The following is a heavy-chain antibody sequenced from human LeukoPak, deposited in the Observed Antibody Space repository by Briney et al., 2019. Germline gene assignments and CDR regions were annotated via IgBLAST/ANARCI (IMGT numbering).Heavy chain of an antibody. CDR3: ARYGKSGTYSHGFDI. CDR2: IYPGDSDT. Sequence: GESLKISCEAFGYSFTGHWIGRVRQMPGRGLEFMGTIYPGDSDTRYSPSFEGRVTISVDKSTNTAYLQWSGLKASDTAMYYCARYGKSGTYSHGFDIWGQGTMVFVSS. J-gene: IGHJ3*02. CDR1: GYSFTGHW. D-gene: IGHD3-10*01. V-gene: IGHV5-51*01.